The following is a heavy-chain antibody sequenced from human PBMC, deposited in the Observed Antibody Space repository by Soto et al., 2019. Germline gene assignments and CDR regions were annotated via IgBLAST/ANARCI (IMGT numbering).Heavy chain of an antibody. J-gene: IGHJ5*02. CDR3: AGQPYNSRFDP. D-gene: IGHD1-20*01. CDR2: INHSGST. Sequence: SETLSLTCAVYGGSFSGYYWTWIRQPPGTGLEWIGEINHSGSTNYNPSLKSRVTISVDTSKNQFSLKLSSVTAADTAVYYCAGQPYNSRFDPWGQGTLVTVSS. V-gene: IGHV4-34*01. CDR1: GGSFSGYY.